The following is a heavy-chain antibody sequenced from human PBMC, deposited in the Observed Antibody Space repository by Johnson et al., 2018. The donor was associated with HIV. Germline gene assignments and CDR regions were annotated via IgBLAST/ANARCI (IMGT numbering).Heavy chain of an antibody. CDR2: IYSGGST. CDR1: GFTFSDYY. J-gene: IGHJ3*02. CDR3: ARDRILTGYDASDI. Sequence: VQLVESGGGVVQPGGSLRLSCAASGFTFSDYYMSWIRQAPGKGLEWVSVIYSGGSTYYADPVKGRITISTDNSKNTLYLQMNSLRAEDTAVYYCARDRILTGYDASDIWGQGTMVIVSS. V-gene: IGHV3-66*01. D-gene: IGHD3-9*01.